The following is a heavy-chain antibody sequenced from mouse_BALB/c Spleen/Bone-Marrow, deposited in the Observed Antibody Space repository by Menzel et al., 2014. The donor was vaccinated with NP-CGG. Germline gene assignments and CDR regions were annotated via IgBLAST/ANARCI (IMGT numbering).Heavy chain of an antibody. CDR1: GHTFTDYW. V-gene: IGHV1-69*01. CDR2: IDTSDSYT. D-gene: IGHD2-14*01. CDR3: ARSGCRFDPLPY. J-gene: IGHJ3*01. Sequence: QVQLQQPGAELVMPGASVKMSCKASGHTFTDYWMHWVKQRPGQGLEWIGAIDTSDSYTSYNQKFKGKATLTVDESSSTAYMQLGSLTSEDSAVYYCARSGCRFDPLPYWGQGTLVTVSA.